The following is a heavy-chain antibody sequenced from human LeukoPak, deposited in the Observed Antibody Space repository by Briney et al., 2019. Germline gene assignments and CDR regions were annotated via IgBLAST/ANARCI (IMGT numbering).Heavy chain of an antibody. V-gene: IGHV1-69*06. D-gene: IGHD2-15*01. CDR1: GGTFSSYA. CDR3: ARSPSIVVVVAATPARFDP. Sequence: GASVKVSCKASGGTFSSYAISWVRQAPGQGLEWMGGIIPIFGTANYAQKFQGRVTITADKSTSAAYMELSSLRSEDTAVYYCARSPSIVVVVAATPARFDPWGQGTLVTVSS. J-gene: IGHJ5*02. CDR2: IIPIFGTA.